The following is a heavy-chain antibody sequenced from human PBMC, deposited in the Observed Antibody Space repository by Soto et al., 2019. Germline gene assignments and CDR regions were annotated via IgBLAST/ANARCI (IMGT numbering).Heavy chain of an antibody. J-gene: IGHJ4*02. D-gene: IGHD2-15*01. V-gene: IGHV4-4*02. CDR3: AHSPGFYLLDS. CDR2: IHHSGNS. Sequence: NPSETLSLTCAVSGASIIRTYYYNWVRQSPGKGLEWIGEIHHSGNSNFNPSLRSRVTLSVDKSKNQISLRLSSVTAADTAVYYCAHSPGFYLLDSWGQGALVTVSS. CDR1: GASIIRTYY.